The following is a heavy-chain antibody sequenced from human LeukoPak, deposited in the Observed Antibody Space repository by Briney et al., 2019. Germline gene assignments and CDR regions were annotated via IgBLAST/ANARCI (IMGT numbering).Heavy chain of an antibody. Sequence: GGSLRLSCAASGFTVSSNYMNWVRQAPGKGLQWVSVIYSGGSTDYADSVKGRFTISRDTSKNTLYLQMNSLRAEDTAVYYCAGTRDGFYYYYYGMDVWGQGTTVTVSS. D-gene: IGHD5-24*01. CDR1: GFTVSSNY. J-gene: IGHJ6*02. V-gene: IGHV3-53*01. CDR2: IYSGGST. CDR3: AGTRDGFYYYYYGMDV.